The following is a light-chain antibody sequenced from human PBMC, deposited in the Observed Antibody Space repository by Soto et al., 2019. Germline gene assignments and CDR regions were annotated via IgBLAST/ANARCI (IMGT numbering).Light chain of an antibody. CDR2: GTS. CDR1: QSVSSSS. J-gene: IGKJ5*01. Sequence: ETVLTQSPGTLSLSPGERATLSGRASQSVSSSSLAWYQQRPGQAPRLLIYGTSSRATGIPDRFSGSGSGTDFTLTISRLEPEDFAVYFCQRYGSSPLITVGQGTRLEIK. V-gene: IGKV3-20*01. CDR3: QRYGSSPLIT.